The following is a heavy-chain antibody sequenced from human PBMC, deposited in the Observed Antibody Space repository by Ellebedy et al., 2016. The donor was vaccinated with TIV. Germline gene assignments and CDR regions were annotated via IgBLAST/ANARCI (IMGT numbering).Heavy chain of an antibody. CDR1: GVTVSSNY. V-gene: IGHV3-53*01. CDR2: IYSDGST. CDR3: ARAKRGSYYSAFDI. Sequence: GGSLRLXXAASGVTVSSNYMSFVREAPGKGLEWVSMIYSDGSTYYADSVKGRFTLSRDISKNTLFLQMNSLRAEDTAVYYCARAKRGSYYSAFDIWGQGTMVTISS. J-gene: IGHJ3*02. D-gene: IGHD1-26*01.